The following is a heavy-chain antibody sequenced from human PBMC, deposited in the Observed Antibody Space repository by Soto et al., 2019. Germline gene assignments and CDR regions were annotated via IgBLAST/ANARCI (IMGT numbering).Heavy chain of an antibody. CDR3: GRGRSGQIVVFY. CDR2: INHSGST. CDR1: GESFSGYY. J-gene: IGHJ4*02. D-gene: IGHD5-12*01. Sequence: SDTLSLTCAVYGESFSGYYWSWIRQPPGKGLEWIGEINHSGSTNYNPSLKSRVTMSVDTSKNQFSLKLSSVTAADTAVYYCGRGRSGQIVVFYWAQGTPVTVSS. V-gene: IGHV4-34*01.